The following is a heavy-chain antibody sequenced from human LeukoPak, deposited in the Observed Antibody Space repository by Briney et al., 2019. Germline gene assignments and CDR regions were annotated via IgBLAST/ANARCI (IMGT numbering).Heavy chain of an antibody. J-gene: IGHJ3*02. D-gene: IGHD6-19*01. CDR3: ARVGDDYSSGRRRRHDAFDI. CDR1: GFTFSSYS. CDR2: ISYDGSNK. V-gene: IGHV3-30*03. Sequence: WGSLRLSCAASGFTFSSYSMRWVRQAPGKGLEWVAVISYDGSNKYYADSVRGRFTISRDNSKNTLYLQMNSLRAEDTAVYYCARVGDDYSSGRRRRHDAFDIWGQGTMVTLSS.